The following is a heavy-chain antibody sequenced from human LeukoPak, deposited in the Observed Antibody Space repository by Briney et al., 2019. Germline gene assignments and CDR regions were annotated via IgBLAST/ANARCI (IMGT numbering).Heavy chain of an antibody. CDR1: GGSISSGDYY. Sequence: PSETLSLTCTVSGGSISSGDYYWSWIRQPPGKGLEWIGYIYYSGSTYYNPSLKSRVTISVDTSKNQFSLKLSSVTAADTAVYYCAREERSSGYLGYYYYGMDVWGQGTTVTVSS. CDR2: IYYSGST. V-gene: IGHV4-30-4*01. CDR3: AREERSSGYLGYYYYGMDV. J-gene: IGHJ6*02. D-gene: IGHD3-22*01.